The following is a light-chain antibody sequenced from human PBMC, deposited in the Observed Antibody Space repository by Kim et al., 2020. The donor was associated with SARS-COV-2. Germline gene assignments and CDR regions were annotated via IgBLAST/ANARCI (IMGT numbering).Light chain of an antibody. CDR2: GAS. Sequence: SPGERGTLSCRASQSGSSNLAWYQQKPGQAPRLLIYGASTRATGSPARFSGSGSGTEFTLTISSLQSEDFAVYYCQQYNNWPALTFGGGTKVDIK. CDR3: QQYNNWPALT. CDR1: QSGSSN. V-gene: IGKV3-15*01. J-gene: IGKJ4*01.